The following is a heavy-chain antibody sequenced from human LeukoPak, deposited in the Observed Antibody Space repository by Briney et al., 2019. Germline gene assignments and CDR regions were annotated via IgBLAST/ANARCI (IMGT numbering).Heavy chain of an antibody. V-gene: IGHV3-9*01. CDR3: AKGRDYDILTGTDY. D-gene: IGHD3-9*01. CDR1: GFPFVKSW. J-gene: IGHJ4*02. CDR2: ISWNSGSI. Sequence: GGSLRLSCAASGFPFVKSWMHWVRQAPGKGLEWVSGISWNSGSIGYADSVKGRFTISRDNAKNSLYLQMNSLRAEDTALYYCAKGRDYDILTGTDYWGQGTLVTVSS.